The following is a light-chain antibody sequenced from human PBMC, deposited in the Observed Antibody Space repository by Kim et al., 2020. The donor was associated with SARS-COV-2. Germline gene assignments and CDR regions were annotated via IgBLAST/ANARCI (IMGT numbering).Light chain of an antibody. J-gene: IGLJ2*01. Sequence: SSELTQDPAVSVALGQTVRITCQGDSLRSYYATWYQQKPGPAPILVIYGKNTRPSGIPDRFSGSSSGNTASLTITGTQAGDEADYYCNSRDSNDNVVFGGGTQLTVL. CDR1: SLRSYY. CDR3: NSRDSNDNVV. V-gene: IGLV3-19*01. CDR2: GKN.